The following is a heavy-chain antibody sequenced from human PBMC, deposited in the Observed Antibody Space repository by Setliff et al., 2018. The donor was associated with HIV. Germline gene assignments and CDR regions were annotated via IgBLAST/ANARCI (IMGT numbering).Heavy chain of an antibody. D-gene: IGHD2-21*01. CDR1: GGSISSHY. J-gene: IGHJ4*02. CDR2: VYYSGST. V-gene: IGHV4-59*11. Sequence: PSETLSLTCTVSGGSISSHYWSWIRQPPGKGREWIGSVYYSGSTNYNPSLKSRITISLDTAKSQFSLKLGSVTAAATAVYFCSTVVTLAYCHDGLCPAFDSWGQGALVTVSS. CDR3: STVVTLAYCHDGLCPAFDS.